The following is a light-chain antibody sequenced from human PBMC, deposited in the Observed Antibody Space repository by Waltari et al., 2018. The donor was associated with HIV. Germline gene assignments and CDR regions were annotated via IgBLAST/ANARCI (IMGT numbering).Light chain of an antibody. V-gene: IGKV3-20*01. Sequence: EIELTQSPGTLSLSPGERATLSCRASQSVSSSYLAWYQQKPGQAPRLLIYCASSRATVIPDRFSGSGSGTDFTLTISRLEPEDFAVYYCQQYGSSPLYSFGQGTKLEIK. CDR1: QSVSSSY. CDR2: CAS. J-gene: IGKJ2*03. CDR3: QQYGSSPLYS.